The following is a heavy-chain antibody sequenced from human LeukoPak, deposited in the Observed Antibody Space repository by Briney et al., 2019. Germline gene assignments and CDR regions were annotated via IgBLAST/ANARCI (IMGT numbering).Heavy chain of an antibody. CDR2: IYSSGST. Sequence: SETLSLTCTVSGGSLSSGFYYWSWIRQPAGKGLEWIGRIYSSGSTNYNPSLKSRVTMSVDTSKNQFSLNLSSVTAADTALYYCASTDSNGGAFDIWGQGTVVTVSS. D-gene: IGHD3-22*01. J-gene: IGHJ3*02. CDR1: GGSLSSGFYY. CDR3: ASTDSNGGAFDI. V-gene: IGHV4-61*02.